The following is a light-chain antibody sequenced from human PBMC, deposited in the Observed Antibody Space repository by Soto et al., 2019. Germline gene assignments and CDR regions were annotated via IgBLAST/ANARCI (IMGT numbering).Light chain of an antibody. CDR2: GTS. Sequence: EIVMTQSPATLAVSPGERATLSFRASQSVRSNLAWYHKKPGQAPRLIXYGTSTRATGIPARFSGSGSGTEFTLTISSLQSEDFAVYYCQQYNNWPAITFGQGTRLEIK. V-gene: IGKV3D-15*01. J-gene: IGKJ5*01. CDR1: QSVRSN. CDR3: QQYNNWPAIT.